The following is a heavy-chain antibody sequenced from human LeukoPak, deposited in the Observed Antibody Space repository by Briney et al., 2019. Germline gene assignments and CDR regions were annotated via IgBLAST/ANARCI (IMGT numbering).Heavy chain of an antibody. J-gene: IGHJ6*03. CDR2: ISPTSSSI. CDR1: GFTFSTYG. CDR3: ARDVSSLTSYYYYYMDV. D-gene: IGHD6-13*01. Sequence: EGSLRLSCAASGFTFSTYGMNWVRQAPGKGLEWVSHISPTSSSIYYADSVKGRFTISRDNAKNSLYLQMSSLRVEDAAVYYCARDVSSLTSYYYYYMDVWGKGTTVTVSS. V-gene: IGHV3-48*04.